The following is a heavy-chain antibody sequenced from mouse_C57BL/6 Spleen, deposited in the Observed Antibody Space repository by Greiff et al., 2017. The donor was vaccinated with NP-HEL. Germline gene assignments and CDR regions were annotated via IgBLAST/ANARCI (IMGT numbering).Heavy chain of an antibody. D-gene: IGHD3-3*01. J-gene: IGHJ2*01. CDR1: GFTFSSYA. V-gene: IGHV5-4*01. CDR3: ARDQGWDFDY. Sequence: EVKLMESGGGLVKPGGSLKLSCAASGFTFSSYAMSWVRQTPEKRLEWVATISDGGSYTYYPDNVKGRFTISRDNAKNNLYLQMSHLKSEDTAMYYCARDQGWDFDYWGQGTTLTVSS. CDR2: ISDGGSYT.